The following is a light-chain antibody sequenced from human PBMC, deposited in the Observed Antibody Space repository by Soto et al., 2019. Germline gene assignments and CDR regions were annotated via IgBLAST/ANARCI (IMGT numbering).Light chain of an antibody. CDR1: QTISSW. CDR3: QHYNSYSEA. CDR2: KAS. Sequence: DIQMTQSPSTLSGSVGDRVTITCRASQTISSWLAWYQQKPGKAPKLLIYKASTLKSGVPSRFSGRGSGTEFTLTISRQQPDDFATYYCQHYNSYSEAFGQGTKVELK. J-gene: IGKJ1*01. V-gene: IGKV1-5*03.